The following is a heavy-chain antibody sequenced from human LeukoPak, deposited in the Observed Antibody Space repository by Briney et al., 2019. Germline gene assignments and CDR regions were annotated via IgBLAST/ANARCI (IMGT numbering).Heavy chain of an antibody. J-gene: IGHJ3*02. Sequence: GGSLRLSCAASGFTFSSYAMHWVRQAPGEGLEWVAVISYDGSNKYYADPVKGRFTISRDNSKNTLYLQMNSLRAEDTAVYYCARGDDAFDIWGQGTMVTVSS. V-gene: IGHV3-30-3*01. CDR2: ISYDGSNK. CDR3: ARGDDAFDI. CDR1: GFTFSSYA.